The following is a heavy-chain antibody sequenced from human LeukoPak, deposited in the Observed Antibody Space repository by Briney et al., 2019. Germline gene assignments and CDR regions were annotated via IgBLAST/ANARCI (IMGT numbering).Heavy chain of an antibody. CDR1: GFTFSSYA. D-gene: IGHD4-17*01. CDR3: ARDYGDYAGYFDY. V-gene: IGHV3-30-3*01. Sequence: GGPLRLSCAASGFTFSSYAMHWVRQAPGKGLEWVAVISYDGSNKYYADSVKGRFTISRDNSKNTLYLQMNSLRAEDTAVYYCARDYGDYAGYFDYWGQGTLVTVSS. CDR2: ISYDGSNK. J-gene: IGHJ4*02.